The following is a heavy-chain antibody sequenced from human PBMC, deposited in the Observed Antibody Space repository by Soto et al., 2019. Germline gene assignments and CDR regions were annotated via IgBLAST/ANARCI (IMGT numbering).Heavy chain of an antibody. CDR2: IYHSGST. CDR3: ARGLSSYDSSGYLL. Sequence: PSETLSLPCALSGYSISSGYYWGWIRQPPVKGLEWIGSIYHSGSTYYNPSLKSRVTISGDTSKNQFSLKLSSVTATDTAVYYCARGLSSYDSSGYLLWGQGTLVTVSS. V-gene: IGHV4-38-2*01. CDR1: GYSISSGYY. J-gene: IGHJ4*02. D-gene: IGHD3-22*01.